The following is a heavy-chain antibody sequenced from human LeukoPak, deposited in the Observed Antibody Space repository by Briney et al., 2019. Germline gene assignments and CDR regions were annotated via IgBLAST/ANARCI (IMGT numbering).Heavy chain of an antibody. J-gene: IGHJ4*02. CDR3: ARDTGVMDY. V-gene: IGHV3-21*01. Sequence: GGSLRLSCAASGFPFSTHSLNWVRQAPGKGLEWVSSISAGGDFVYYGDSVKGRFTMSRDNSKNTLYLQMNSLRAEDTAVYYCARDTGVMDYWGQGTLVTVSS. CDR2: ISAGGDFV. CDR1: GFPFSTHS. D-gene: IGHD7-27*01.